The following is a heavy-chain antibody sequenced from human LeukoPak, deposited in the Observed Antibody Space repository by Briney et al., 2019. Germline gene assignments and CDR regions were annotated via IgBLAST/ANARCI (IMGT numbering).Heavy chain of an antibody. CDR3: ARRLTQYDCFDP. CDR2: TYYRSTWDN. J-gene: IGHJ5*02. CDR1: GDSVSSNSVT. V-gene: IGHV6-1*01. Sequence: QTLSLTCAISGDSVSSNSVTCKWIRQYPSRGLGWLCRTYYRSTWDNDDAVSVRGRITVNPDTSKNPFSLHLNSVTPEDTAVYYCARRLTQYDCFDPWGQGILVTVSP. D-gene: IGHD2-2*01.